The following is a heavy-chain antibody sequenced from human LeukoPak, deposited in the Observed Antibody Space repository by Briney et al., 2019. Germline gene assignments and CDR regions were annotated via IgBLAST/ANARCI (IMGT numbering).Heavy chain of an antibody. CDR3: ARDRYGFSGGASDI. Sequence: GGSLRLSCAASGFTVSSNYISWVRQAPGKGLEWVSVIYSGGTTYYADSVKGRFTISRDNSNNTLDLQMKSLRAEDTDVYYCARDRYGFSGGASDIWGQGTMVSVSS. V-gene: IGHV3-53*01. CDR1: GFTVSSNY. CDR2: IYSGGTT. D-gene: IGHD5-18*01. J-gene: IGHJ3*02.